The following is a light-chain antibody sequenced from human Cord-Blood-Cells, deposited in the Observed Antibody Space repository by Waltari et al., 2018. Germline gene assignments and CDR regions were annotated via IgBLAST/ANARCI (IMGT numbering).Light chain of an antibody. V-gene: IGLV2-14*03. CDR3: SSYTSSSTWV. CDR1: SSAVGGYNY. J-gene: IGLJ3*02. CDR2: DVS. Sequence: QSALTQPASVSGSPGQSITLSCTGTSSAVGGYNYVSWYQHHPGKAPKLMIYDVSNRPSGVSNRFSGSKSGNTASLTISGLQAEDEADYYCSSYTSSSTWVFGGGTKLTVL.